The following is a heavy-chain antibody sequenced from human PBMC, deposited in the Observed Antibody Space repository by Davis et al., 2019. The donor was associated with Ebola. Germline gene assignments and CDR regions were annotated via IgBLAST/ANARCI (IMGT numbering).Heavy chain of an antibody. V-gene: IGHV4-59*01. J-gene: IGHJ3*01. Sequence: PSETLSLTCTISGGSFSPYYWSWIRQPPGKGLEWIGYIEHHGRTEYFPSLNSRVTISVDTSRKQFSLKLTSVTAADTAVYYCARTTIFGVAGDWGQGTMVTVSS. CDR2: IEHHGRT. CDR1: GGSFSPYY. D-gene: IGHD3-3*01. CDR3: ARTTIFGVAGD.